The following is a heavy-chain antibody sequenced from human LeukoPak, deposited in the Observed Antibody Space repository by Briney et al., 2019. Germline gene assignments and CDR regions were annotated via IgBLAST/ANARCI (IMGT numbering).Heavy chain of an antibody. CDR2: IYSGST. CDR1: GGSLNSNYY. V-gene: IGHV4-4*09. Sequence: SETLSLTCTVSGGSLNSNYYWNWIRQAPGKSLEWIGYIYSGSTHYNPSLESRVTISVDTSKNQFSLKLRSVTAADTAVYYCARRVCSSRICYPGWDNWFDPWGQGTLVTVSS. CDR3: ARRVCSSRICYPGWDNWFDP. J-gene: IGHJ5*02. D-gene: IGHD2-15*01.